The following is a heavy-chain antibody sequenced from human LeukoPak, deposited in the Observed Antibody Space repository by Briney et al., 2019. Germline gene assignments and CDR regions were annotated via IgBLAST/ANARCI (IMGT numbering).Heavy chain of an antibody. CDR3: ARSYCSSTSCYEAVLWDFDY. CDR2: IYPGDSDT. D-gene: IGHD2-2*01. V-gene: IGHV5-51*01. Sequence: GESLKISCKGSGYSFTSYWIGWVRQMPGKGLEWMGIIYPGDSDTRYSPSFQGQVTISADKSISTAYLQWSSLKASDTAMYYCARSYCSSTSCYEAVLWDFDYWGQGTLVTVSS. J-gene: IGHJ4*02. CDR1: GYSFTSYW.